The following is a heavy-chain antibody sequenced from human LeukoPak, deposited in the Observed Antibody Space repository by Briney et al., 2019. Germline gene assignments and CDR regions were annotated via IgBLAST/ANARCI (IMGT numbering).Heavy chain of an antibody. J-gene: IGHJ4*02. V-gene: IGHV3-7*05. CDR2: INQDGSEK. CDR1: GFTFSSYG. CDR3: SRDRYTSSWYFDY. D-gene: IGHD6-13*01. Sequence: QPGGSLRLSCAASGFTFSSYGMNWVRQAPGKGLEWVANINQDGSEKIYVDSVKGRFIVSRDNAKNSLYLQMNSLRAEDTAVYYCSRDRYTSSWYFDYWGQGTLVTVSS.